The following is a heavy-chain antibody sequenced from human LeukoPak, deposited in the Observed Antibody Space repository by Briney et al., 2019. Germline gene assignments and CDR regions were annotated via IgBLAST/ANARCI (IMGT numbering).Heavy chain of an antibody. J-gene: IGHJ5*02. V-gene: IGHV5-51*01. CDR2: IYPGDSDT. CDR1: GYSFTSYW. Sequence: GESLKISCKGSGYSFTSYWIGWVRQMPGKGLEWMGIIYPGDSDTRYSPSFQGQVTISADKSISTAYLQWSSLKATDTAMYYCARHPTPYEYGDYWWFDPWGQGTLVTVSS. D-gene: IGHD4-17*01. CDR3: ARHPTPYEYGDYWWFDP.